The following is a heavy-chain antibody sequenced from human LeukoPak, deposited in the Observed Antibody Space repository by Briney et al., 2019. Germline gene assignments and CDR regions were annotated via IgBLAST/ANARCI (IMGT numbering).Heavy chain of an antibody. CDR2: IGSRTSYT. V-gene: IGHV3-21*01. CDR1: GFTFSSYS. J-gene: IGHJ4*02. CDR3: ARDDHYGSGSYHFDY. Sequence: KAGGSLRLSCAASGFTFSSYSMNWGRQAPGKGLEWVSSIGSRTSYTYHADSVKGRFTISRDNAKNSLYLQMNNLRDEETAVYYCARDDHYGSGSYHFDYWGQGTRVTVSS. D-gene: IGHD3-10*01.